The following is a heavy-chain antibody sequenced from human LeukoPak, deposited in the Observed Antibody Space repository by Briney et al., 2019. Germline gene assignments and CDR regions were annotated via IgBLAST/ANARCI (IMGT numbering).Heavy chain of an antibody. V-gene: IGHV3-53*01. CDR3: ASGEWPQDY. Sequence: GGSLRLSCAASGFTVSGNYMTWVRQAPGRGLEWVSLIYAGGTTYYPDSVKGRFTISRDNSRNTLYLQMNSLRAEDTAVYYFASGEWPQDYWGQGTLVTVSS. CDR2: IYAGGTT. D-gene: IGHD3-10*01. J-gene: IGHJ4*02. CDR1: GFTVSGNY.